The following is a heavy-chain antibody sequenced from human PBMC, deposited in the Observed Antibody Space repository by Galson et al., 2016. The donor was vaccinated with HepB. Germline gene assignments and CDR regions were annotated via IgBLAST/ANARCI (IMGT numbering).Heavy chain of an antibody. J-gene: IGHJ3*02. D-gene: IGHD2-2*01. CDR1: GFTFSDYY. CDR2: IISSGSYT. CDR3: ARYRARDVAFDM. Sequence: SLRLSCAASGFTFSDYYMSWIRQAPGKGLEWVSYIISSGSYTNYADSVKGRFTISRDNAKNSQYLQMNSLRVEDTAVYSCARYRARDVAFDMWGQGTMVTVTS. V-gene: IGHV3-11*03.